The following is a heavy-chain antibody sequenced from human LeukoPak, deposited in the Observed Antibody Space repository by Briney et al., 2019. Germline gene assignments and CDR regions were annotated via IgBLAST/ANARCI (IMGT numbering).Heavy chain of an antibody. Sequence: GGSLRLSCAASGFTFNNYNMNWVRQAPAKGLEWASAIGGGSSFIYYADSVKGRFTISRDNAKNSLYLQMDSVRAEDTALYYCARSNAATGTDFDYWGQGTLVTVSS. CDR1: GFTFNNYN. D-gene: IGHD6-13*01. V-gene: IGHV3-21*01. CDR3: ARSNAATGTDFDY. J-gene: IGHJ4*02. CDR2: IGGGSSFI.